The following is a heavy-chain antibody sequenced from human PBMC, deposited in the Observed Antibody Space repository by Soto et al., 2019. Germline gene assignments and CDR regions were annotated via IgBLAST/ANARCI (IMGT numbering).Heavy chain of an antibody. V-gene: IGHV4-39*01. CDR2: IYYSGIT. Sequence: SETLSLTCTVSGVSISNSSYYWGWIRRPPGKGLEWIGTIYYSGITYYNPSLKSRVTISVDTSKNQFSLKLTPVTAADTAVYYCARHGSNWGQGTLVTVSS. J-gene: IGHJ4*02. CDR3: ARHGSN. CDR1: GVSISNSSYY.